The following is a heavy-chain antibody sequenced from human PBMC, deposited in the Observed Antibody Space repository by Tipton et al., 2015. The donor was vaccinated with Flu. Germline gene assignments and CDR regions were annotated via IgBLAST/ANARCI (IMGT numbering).Heavy chain of an antibody. CDR2: ISAYTGDT. CDR1: GYSFNRYA. J-gene: IGHJ4*02. D-gene: IGHD3-3*02. CDR3: ARVGAIFGEVTARRRGDLDY. Sequence: QLVQSGAEVKKPGASVKVFCKASGYSFNRYAISWMRQAPGQGLEWMGWISAYTGDTKFAQNFQGRITMTTETSTSTAYMELRGLKSDDTALYYCARVGAIFGEVTARRRGDLDYWGQGTLVSVSS. V-gene: IGHV1-18*01.